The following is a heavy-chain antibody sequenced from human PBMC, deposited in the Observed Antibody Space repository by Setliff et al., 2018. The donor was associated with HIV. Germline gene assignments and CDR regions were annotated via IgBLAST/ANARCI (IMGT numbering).Heavy chain of an antibody. CDR1: GFTFSSYW. J-gene: IGHJ3*02. D-gene: IGHD3-22*01. Sequence: GALRLSCAASGFTFSSYWMSWVRQAPGKGLEWVANIKQDGSEKYYVDSVKGRFTISRDNSKNTLYLQMNSLRPEDTAVYYCAREPTYYYDSSGPHDAFDIWGQGTMVTVSS. V-gene: IGHV3-7*01. CDR2: IKQDGSEK. CDR3: AREPTYYYDSSGPHDAFDI.